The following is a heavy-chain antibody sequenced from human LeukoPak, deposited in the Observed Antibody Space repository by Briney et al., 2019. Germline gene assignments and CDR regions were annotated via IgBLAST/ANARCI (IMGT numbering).Heavy chain of an antibody. CDR1: GGSISSSSYY. CDR2: IYYSGST. Sequence: PSETLSLTCTVSGGSISSSSYYWGWIRQPPGKGLEWIGSIYYSGSTYYNPSLKSRVTISVDTSKNQFSLKLSSVTAADTAVYYCARDLLEQWLVEVRYFDYWGQGTLVTVSS. J-gene: IGHJ4*02. V-gene: IGHV4-39*07. CDR3: ARDLLEQWLVEVRYFDY. D-gene: IGHD6-19*01.